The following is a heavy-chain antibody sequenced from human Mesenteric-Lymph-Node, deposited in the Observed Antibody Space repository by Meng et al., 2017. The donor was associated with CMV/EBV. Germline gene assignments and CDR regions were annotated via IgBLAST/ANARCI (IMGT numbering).Heavy chain of an antibody. D-gene: IGHD3-16*02. Sequence: GESLKISCAASGFTVSSNYMSWVRQAPGKGLEWVSVIYSGGSTYYADSVKGRFTISRDNSKNTLYLQMNSLRAEDTAVYYCARGRYSDYGMDVWGQGTTVTVS. CDR3: ARGRYSDYGMDV. CDR2: IYSGGST. J-gene: IGHJ6*02. CDR1: GFTVSSNY. V-gene: IGHV3-53*01.